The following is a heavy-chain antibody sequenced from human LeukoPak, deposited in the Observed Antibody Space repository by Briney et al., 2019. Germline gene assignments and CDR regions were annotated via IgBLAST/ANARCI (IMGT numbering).Heavy chain of an antibody. Sequence: RSGGSLRLSCAASGFTFSSYSMNWVRQAPGKGLEWVSSISSSSSYIYYADSVKGRFTISRDSAKNSLYLQMNSLRAEDTAVYYCARGIAAAGTYYFDYWGQGTLVTVSS. D-gene: IGHD6-13*01. J-gene: IGHJ4*02. CDR2: ISSSSSYI. CDR3: ARGIAAAGTYYFDY. V-gene: IGHV3-21*01. CDR1: GFTFSSYS.